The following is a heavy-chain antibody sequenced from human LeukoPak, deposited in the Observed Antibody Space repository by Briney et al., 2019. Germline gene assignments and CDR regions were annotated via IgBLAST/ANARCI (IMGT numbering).Heavy chain of an antibody. V-gene: IGHV1-69*05. J-gene: IGHJ5*02. CDR3: ARVPIYYDSSGYYP. CDR2: IIPTFGTA. Sequence: SVKVSCKASGGTFSSYAISWARQAPGQGLEWMGRIIPTFGTANYAQKFQGRVTITTDESTSTAYMELSSLRSEDTAVYYCARVPIYYDSSGYYPWGQGTLVTVSS. D-gene: IGHD3-22*01. CDR1: GGTFSSYA.